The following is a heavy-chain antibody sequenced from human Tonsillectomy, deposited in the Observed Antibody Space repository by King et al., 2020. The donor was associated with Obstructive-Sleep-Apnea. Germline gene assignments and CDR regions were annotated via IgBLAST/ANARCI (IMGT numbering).Heavy chain of an antibody. CDR3: AKDYAGAAAGRGHFDY. CDR2: ISGSGGST. V-gene: IGHV3-23*04. Sequence: VQLVESGGGLVQPGGSLRLSCAASGFTFSSYAMSWVRQAPGKGLEWVSAISGSGGSTYYADSVKGRFTISRDNSKNTLYLQMNSLRAEDTAVYYCAKDYAGAAAGRGHFDYWGQGTLVTVSS. D-gene: IGHD6-13*01. CDR1: GFTFSSYA. J-gene: IGHJ4*02.